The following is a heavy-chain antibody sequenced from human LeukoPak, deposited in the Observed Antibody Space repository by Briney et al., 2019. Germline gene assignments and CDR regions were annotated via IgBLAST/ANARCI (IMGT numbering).Heavy chain of an antibody. J-gene: IGHJ4*02. CDR1: GFTFSSYG. V-gene: IGHV3-48*03. Sequence: GGSLRLSCAASGFTFSSYGMNWVRRTPGRGLEWLSYISSSGSSINYADSVKGRFSISRDNAENSLFLQMSSLRAEDTAVYYCARRSSFDYWGQGVLVTVSS. CDR2: ISSSGSSI. CDR3: ARRSSFDY.